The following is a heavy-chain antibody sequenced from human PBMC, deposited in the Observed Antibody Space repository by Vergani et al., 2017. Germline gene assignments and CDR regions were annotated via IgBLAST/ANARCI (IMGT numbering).Heavy chain of an antibody. J-gene: IGHJ4*02. D-gene: IGHD3-10*02. CDR1: GFTFSSYG. CDR3: ATSSVGPTFGELCVPGGY. CDR2: ISYDGSNK. Sequence: QVQLVESGGGVVQPGRSLRLSCAASGFTFSSYGMHWVRQAPGKGLEWVAVISYDGSNKYYADSVKGRFTISRDNSKNTLYLQMNSLRAEDTAVYYCATSSVGPTFGELCVPGGYWGQGTLVTVSS. V-gene: IGHV3-30*03.